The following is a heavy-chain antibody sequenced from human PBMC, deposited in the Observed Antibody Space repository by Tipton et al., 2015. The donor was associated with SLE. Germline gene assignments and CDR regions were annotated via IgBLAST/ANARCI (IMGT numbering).Heavy chain of an antibody. V-gene: IGHV3-30*04. J-gene: IGHJ6*02. CDR1: GFTFSIYA. D-gene: IGHD2-15*01. CDR2: ISYDGSNI. CDR3: ARELLPLYDLDV. Sequence: RSLRLSCAASGFTFSIYAMHWVRQAPGKGLEWVAVISYDGSNIYYADSVKGRFPISRDNSKNTLYQQMNSLRAEDTAVYYCARELLPLYDLDVWGQGTTVTVSS.